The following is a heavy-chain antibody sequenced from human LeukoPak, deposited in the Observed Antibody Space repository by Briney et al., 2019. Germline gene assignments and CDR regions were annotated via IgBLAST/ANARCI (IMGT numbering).Heavy chain of an antibody. CDR3: ARGPLDDIAAAGTDWFDP. CDR1: GYTFTGYY. J-gene: IGHJ5*02. CDR2: INPNSGGT. V-gene: IGHV1-2*02. Sequence: ASVKVSCMASGYTFTGYYMHWVRQAPGQGLEWMGWINPNSGGTNYAQKFQGRVTMTRDTSISTAYMELSRLRSDDTAVYYCARGPLDDIAAAGTDWFDPWGQGTLVTVSS. D-gene: IGHD6-13*01.